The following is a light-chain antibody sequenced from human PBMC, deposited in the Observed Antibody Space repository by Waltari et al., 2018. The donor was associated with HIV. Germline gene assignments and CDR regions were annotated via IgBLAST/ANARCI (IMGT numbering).Light chain of an antibody. CDR3: YSYAGSTTWV. CDR2: EVY. CDR1: NSDIGSYNL. Sequence: QSALTQPASVSGSPGQSITISCTGPNSDIGSYNLVSWYQQYPGKAPRLIIYEVYKRPSGLSNRFFGSKSGKTASLTISGLQAQDEADYYCYSYAGSTTWVFGGGTKLTVL. J-gene: IGLJ3*02. V-gene: IGLV2-23*02.